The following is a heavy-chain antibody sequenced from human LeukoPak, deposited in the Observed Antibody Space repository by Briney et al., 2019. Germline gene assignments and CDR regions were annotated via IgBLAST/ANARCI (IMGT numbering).Heavy chain of an antibody. CDR1: GFTFSDHF. D-gene: IGHD6-19*01. Sequence: GGPLRLSCAVSGFTFSDHFLDWVRQAPGKGLEWVGRSRNKAKSYTTEYAASVKGRFTISRDDSKNSLYLQMNSLKTADTAVYYCVRVGSVAGSDYLDYWGQGTLVTVSS. CDR2: SRNKAKSYTT. V-gene: IGHV3-72*01. J-gene: IGHJ4*02. CDR3: VRVGSVAGSDYLDY.